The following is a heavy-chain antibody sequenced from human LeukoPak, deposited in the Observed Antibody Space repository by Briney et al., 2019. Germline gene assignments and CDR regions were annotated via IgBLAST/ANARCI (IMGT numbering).Heavy chain of an antibody. D-gene: IGHD3-22*01. CDR3: TRPDSRGREILN. CDR1: GFGFTNNY. J-gene: IGHJ4*02. V-gene: IGHV3-53*01. CDR2: IYSVAST. Sequence: GGSLRLSCAASGFGFTNNYMSWVRQAPGKGLELVSLIYSVASTYYSDSVKGRFTISRDDSKNTVFLQMNSLGPEVTAIYFCTRPDSRGREILNWGQGAVVTVSS.